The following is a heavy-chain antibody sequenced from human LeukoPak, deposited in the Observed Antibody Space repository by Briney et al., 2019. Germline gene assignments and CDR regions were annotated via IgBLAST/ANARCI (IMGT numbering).Heavy chain of an antibody. Sequence: SETLSLTCTVSGGSISSSSYYWGWIRQPPGKGLEWIGSIYYSGSTYYNPSLKSRVTVSVDTSKNQFSLKLSSVTAADTAVYYCARDRLQLQSWGQGTLVTVSS. V-gene: IGHV4-39*07. J-gene: IGHJ5*02. CDR1: GGSISSSSYY. CDR3: ARDRLQLQS. CDR2: IYYSGST. D-gene: IGHD1-1*01.